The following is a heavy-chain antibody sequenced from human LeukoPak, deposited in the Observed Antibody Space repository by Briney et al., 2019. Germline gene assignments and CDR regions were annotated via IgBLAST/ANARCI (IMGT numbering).Heavy chain of an antibody. J-gene: IGHJ3*02. Sequence: GGSLRLSCAASGFTFSSYSMNWVRQAPGKGLEWVAFIRYDGSNKYYADSVKGRFTISRDNSKNTLYLQMNSLRAEDTAVYYCASSYFDSSSHAFDIWGQGTMVTVSS. D-gene: IGHD3-22*01. V-gene: IGHV3-30*02. CDR2: IRYDGSNK. CDR1: GFTFSSYS. CDR3: ASSYFDSSSHAFDI.